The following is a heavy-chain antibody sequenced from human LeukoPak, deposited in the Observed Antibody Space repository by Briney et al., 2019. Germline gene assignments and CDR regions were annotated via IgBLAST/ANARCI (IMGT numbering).Heavy chain of an antibody. CDR2: INWNGGST. CDR3: ARAISPTICSGGSCYSPDAFDI. CDR1: GFTFDDYG. D-gene: IGHD2-15*01. J-gene: IGHJ3*02. V-gene: IGHV3-20*04. Sequence: PGGSLRLSCAASGFTFDDYGMSWVRQAPGKGLEWVSGINWNGGSTGYADSVKCRFTISRDNAKNSLYLQMNSLRAEDTALYYCARAISPTICSGGSCYSPDAFDIWGQGTMVTVSS.